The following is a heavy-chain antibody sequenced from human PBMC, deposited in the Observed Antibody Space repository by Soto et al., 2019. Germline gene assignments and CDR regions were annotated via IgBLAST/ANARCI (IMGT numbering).Heavy chain of an antibody. Sequence: PSDTLSLTWTVSGGSISSYYWSWIRQPPGKGLEWIGYIYYSGSTNYNPSLKSRVTISVDTSKNQFSLKLSSVTAADTAVYYCARCPVRFGELECGMDVWGQRTTVTVSS. CDR2: IYYSGST. V-gene: IGHV4-59*07. J-gene: IGHJ6*02. D-gene: IGHD3-10*01. CDR1: GGSISSYY. CDR3: ARCPVRFGELECGMDV.